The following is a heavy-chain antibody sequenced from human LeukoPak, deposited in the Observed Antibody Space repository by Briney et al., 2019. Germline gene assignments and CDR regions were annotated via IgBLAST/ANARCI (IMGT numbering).Heavy chain of an antibody. CDR1: GFTFDNYG. J-gene: IGHJ4*02. CDR2: IRSDGGIK. V-gene: IGHV3-30*02. CDR3: AKDVPAAYFDY. D-gene: IGHD2-2*01. Sequence: GGSLRLSCAASGFTFDNYGMHWVRQAPGKGLEWVAFIRSDGGIKYYADSVKGRFTISRDNSKNTLYLQVNSLRAEDTAVYFCAKDVPAAYFDYWGQGTLVTVSS.